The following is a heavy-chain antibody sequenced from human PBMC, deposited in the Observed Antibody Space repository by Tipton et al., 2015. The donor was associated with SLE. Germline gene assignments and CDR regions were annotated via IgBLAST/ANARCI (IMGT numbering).Heavy chain of an antibody. V-gene: IGHV1-2*02. CDR2: INPNSGGT. CDR3: ARDQDIVAIVGAFDI. J-gene: IGHJ3*02. Sequence: QVQLVQSGAEVKKPGASVKVSCKASGYTFTGYYMHWVRQASGQGLEWMGWINPNSGGTNYAQKFQGRVTMTTDTSTSTAYMELRSLRSDDTAVYYCARDQDIVAIVGAFDIWGQGTMVTVSS. D-gene: IGHD5-12*01. CDR1: GYTFTGYY.